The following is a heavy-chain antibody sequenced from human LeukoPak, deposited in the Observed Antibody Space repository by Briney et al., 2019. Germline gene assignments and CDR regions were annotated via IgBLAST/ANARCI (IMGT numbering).Heavy chain of an antibody. CDR3: ARDRWYCSGGSCGLDY. CDR2: IYYSGST. CDR1: GGSISSYY. D-gene: IGHD2-15*01. V-gene: IGHV4-59*01. J-gene: IGHJ4*02. Sequence: SETLSLTCTVSGGSISSYYWSWIRQPPGKGLEWIGYIYYSGSTNYNPSLKSRVTISVDTSKNQFSLKLSPVTAADTAVYYCARDRWYCSGGSCGLDYWGQGTLVTVSS.